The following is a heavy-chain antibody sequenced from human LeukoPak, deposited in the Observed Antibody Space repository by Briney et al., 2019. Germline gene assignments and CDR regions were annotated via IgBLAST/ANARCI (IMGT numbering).Heavy chain of an antibody. V-gene: IGHV1-18*01. CDR2: ISAYNGNT. D-gene: IGHD5-18*01. CDR3: ARGVAWRYSYDY. J-gene: IGHJ4*02. CDR1: GYTFTSYG. Sequence: HWAXVKVSCKASGYTFTSYGISWVRQAPGKGLEWMGWISAYNGNTNYAQKLKGRVTMTTDTSKSTVYMEMRSLRADDTAVYYCARGVAWRYSYDYWGQGTLVTVSS.